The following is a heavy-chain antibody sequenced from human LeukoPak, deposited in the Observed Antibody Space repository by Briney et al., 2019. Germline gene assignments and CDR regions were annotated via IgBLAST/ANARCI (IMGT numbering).Heavy chain of an antibody. CDR3: ARPLAGWQQLIGGLDY. J-gene: IGHJ4*02. Sequence: PGRSLRLSCAASGFTFNNYAMNWVRQAPGKGLEWVAVVSYDDSDKYYADSVKGRFTISRDNSKNTLYLQMNSLRAEDTAVYYCARPLAGWQQLIGGLDYWGQGTLVTVSS. CDR1: GFTFNNYA. D-gene: IGHD2-15*01. CDR2: VSYDDSDK. V-gene: IGHV3-30*04.